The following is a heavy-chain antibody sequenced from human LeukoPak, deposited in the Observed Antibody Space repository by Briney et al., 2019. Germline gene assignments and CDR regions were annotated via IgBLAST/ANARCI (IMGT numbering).Heavy chain of an antibody. J-gene: IGHJ4*02. Sequence: PSETLSLACTVSGGSISGYYWSWIRQPAGKGLEWIGRIYTSGSTNYNPSLKSRVTMSVDTSKNQFSLKLSSVTAADTAVYYCARAYDSGSYNYFDYWGQGTLVTVSS. D-gene: IGHD3-10*01. V-gene: IGHV4-4*07. CDR1: GGSISGYY. CDR2: IYTSGST. CDR3: ARAYDSGSYNYFDY.